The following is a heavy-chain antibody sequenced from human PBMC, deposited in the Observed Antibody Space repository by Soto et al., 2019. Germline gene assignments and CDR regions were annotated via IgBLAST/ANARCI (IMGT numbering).Heavy chain of an antibody. CDR2: INQDGSEK. D-gene: IGHD5-12*01. Sequence: GGSLRVSCAASGFTFSTHLMSWVRQSPGKGLEWVANINQDGSEKYYVDSVKGRLTISRDNAKNSLYLQMNSLRVEDTAVYYCAKGDNLGPKTGYAFDPWGQGIMVTVSS. CDR1: GFTFSTHL. V-gene: IGHV3-7*03. J-gene: IGHJ5*02. CDR3: AKGDNLGPKTGYAFDP.